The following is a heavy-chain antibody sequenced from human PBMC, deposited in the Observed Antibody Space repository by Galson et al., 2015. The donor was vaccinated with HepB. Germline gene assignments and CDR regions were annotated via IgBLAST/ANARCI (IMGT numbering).Heavy chain of an antibody. D-gene: IGHD1-26*01. V-gene: IGHV3-33*01. Sequence: SLRLSCAASGFTFSSYGMHWVRQAPGKGLEWVAVIWYDGSNKYYADSVKGRFTISRDNSKNTLYLQMNSLRAEDTAVYYCAREGHSGSYPDYWGQGTLVTVSS. CDR2: IWYDGSNK. CDR1: GFTFSSYG. CDR3: AREGHSGSYPDY. J-gene: IGHJ4*02.